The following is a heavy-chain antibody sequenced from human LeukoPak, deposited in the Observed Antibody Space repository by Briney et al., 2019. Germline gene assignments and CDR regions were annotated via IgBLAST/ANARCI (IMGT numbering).Heavy chain of an antibody. D-gene: IGHD6-6*01. Sequence: PSETLSLTCTVSGGSINGYYWSWIRQPPGKGLEWVSAISGSGGSTYYADSVKGRFSISRDNSKNTPYLQMNSLRAEDTAVYYCAKVGSSGAFDIWGQGTMVTVSS. J-gene: IGHJ3*02. CDR3: AKVGSSGAFDI. CDR2: ISGSGGST. CDR1: GGSINGYY. V-gene: IGHV3-23*01.